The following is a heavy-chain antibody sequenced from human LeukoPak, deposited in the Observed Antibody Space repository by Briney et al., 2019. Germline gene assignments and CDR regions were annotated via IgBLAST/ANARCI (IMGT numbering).Heavy chain of an antibody. CDR3: ARVMGGYCSSTSCYPPYYYYYMDV. Sequence: SQTLSLTCTVSGGSISSGGYYWSWIRQPPGKGLEWIGYIYHSGSTYYNPSLKSRVTISVDRSKNQFSLELSSVTAADTAVYYCARVMGGYCSSTSCYPPYYYYYMDVWGKGTTVTVSS. D-gene: IGHD2-2*03. J-gene: IGHJ6*03. CDR1: GGSISSGGYY. V-gene: IGHV4-30-2*01. CDR2: IYHSGST.